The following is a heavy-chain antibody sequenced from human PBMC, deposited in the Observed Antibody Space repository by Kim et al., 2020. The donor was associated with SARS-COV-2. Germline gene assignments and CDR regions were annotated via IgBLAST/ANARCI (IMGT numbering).Heavy chain of an antibody. Sequence: ASVKVSCKASGYTFTSYAMNWVRQAPGQGLEWMGWINTNTGNPTYAQGFTGRFVFSLDTSVSTAYLQISSLKAEDTAVYYCARGGVGSSGWYKNWFDPWGQGTLVTVSS. CDR1: GYTFTSYA. CDR2: INTNTGNP. CDR3: ARGGVGSSGWYKNWFDP. J-gene: IGHJ5*02. V-gene: IGHV7-4-1*02. D-gene: IGHD6-19*01.